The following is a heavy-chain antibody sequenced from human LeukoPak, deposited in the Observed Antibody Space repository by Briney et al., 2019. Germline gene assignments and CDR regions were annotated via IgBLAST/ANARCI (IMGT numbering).Heavy chain of an antibody. CDR3: ARGFYDSSGSTWGIDY. Sequence: PSETLSLTCAVSGGFISSSNWWSWVRQPPGKGLEWIGEIYHSGSTNYNPSLKSRVTISVDKSKNQFSLKLTSVTAADTAVYYCARGFYDSSGSTWGIDYWGQGTLVTVSS. CDR2: IYHSGST. CDR1: GGFISSSNW. J-gene: IGHJ4*02. V-gene: IGHV4-4*02. D-gene: IGHD3-22*01.